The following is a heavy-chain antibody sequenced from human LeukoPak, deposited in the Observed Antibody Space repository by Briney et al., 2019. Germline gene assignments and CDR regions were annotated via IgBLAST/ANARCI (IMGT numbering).Heavy chain of an antibody. CDR1: VGSISSSSYY. CDR3: PRDQTRGASYFDY. J-gene: IGHJ4*02. D-gene: IGHD3-10*01. V-gene: IGHV4-39*07. Sequence: PSETLSLTCTVSVGSISSSSYYWGWIRQPPGKGLEWIGSIYYSGSTYYNPSLKSRATISVDTSKNQFSLQLRSVTAADTAVYYCPRDQTRGASYFDYWGQATLVTVSS. CDR2: IYYSGST.